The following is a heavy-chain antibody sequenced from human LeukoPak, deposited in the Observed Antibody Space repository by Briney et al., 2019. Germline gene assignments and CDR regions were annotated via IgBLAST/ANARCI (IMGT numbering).Heavy chain of an antibody. CDR3: ARGSGYQLLSWFDP. CDR2: MNPNNGNT. CDR1: GYTFTSYD. Sequence: SVKVSCKASGYTFTSYDINWVRQATGQGLEWMGWMNPNNGNTGYAQKFQGRVTMTRNTSISTAYMELSSLRSEDTAVYYCARGSGYQLLSWFDPWGQGTLVTVSS. J-gene: IGHJ5*02. D-gene: IGHD2-2*01. V-gene: IGHV1-8*01.